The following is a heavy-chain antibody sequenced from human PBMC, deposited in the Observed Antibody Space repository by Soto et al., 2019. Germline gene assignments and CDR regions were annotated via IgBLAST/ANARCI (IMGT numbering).Heavy chain of an antibody. D-gene: IGHD2-15*01. V-gene: IGHV1-69*06. CDR3: ARAGYCSGGSCRGSYYYYGTDV. Sequence: SVKVSCKASGGTFSSYAISWVRQAPGQGLEWMGGIIPIFGTANYAQKFQGRVTITADKSTSTAYMELSSLRSEDTAVYYCARAGYCSGGSCRGSYYYYGTDVWGQGTTVTVSS. CDR2: IIPIFGTA. J-gene: IGHJ6*02. CDR1: GGTFSSYA.